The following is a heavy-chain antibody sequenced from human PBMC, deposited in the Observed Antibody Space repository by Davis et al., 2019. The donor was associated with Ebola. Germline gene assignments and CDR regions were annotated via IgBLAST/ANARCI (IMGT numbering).Heavy chain of an antibody. CDR2: ISTSSSYI. CDR1: GFTFSTYS. J-gene: IGHJ6*02. V-gene: IGHV3-21*06. CDR3: ARDLIQLYSGMDV. D-gene: IGHD5-18*01. Sequence: GESLKISCASSGFTFSTYSMNWVRQAPGKGLEWVSSISTSSSYISYADSVRCRFTISRDDAKTSLYLQMNSLRAEDTAIYYCARDLIQLYSGMDVWGQGTTVTVSS.